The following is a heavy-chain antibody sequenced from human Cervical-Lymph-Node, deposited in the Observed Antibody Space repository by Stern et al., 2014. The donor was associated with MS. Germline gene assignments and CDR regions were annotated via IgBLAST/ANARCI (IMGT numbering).Heavy chain of an antibody. CDR3: AIDFGDSQMMTRSDYLDS. Sequence: VQLVQSGSELKKPGASVKVSCESSGYNFTNYAINWVRQAPGQGLEWMGWINTNTGDPTYAQSFTGQFLYSLDTSISATYLQISSLAAADTAVYYWAIDFGDSQMMTRSDYLDSWGQGTLVTVSS. CDR1: GYNFTNYA. D-gene: IGHD3-10*01. V-gene: IGHV7-4-1*02. CDR2: INTNTGDP. J-gene: IGHJ4*02.